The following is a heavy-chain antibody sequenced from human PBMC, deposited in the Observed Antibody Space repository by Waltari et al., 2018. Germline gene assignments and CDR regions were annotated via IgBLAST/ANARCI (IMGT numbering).Heavy chain of an antibody. CDR3: ARVVGSGWYGGGRPLDY. D-gene: IGHD6-19*01. CDR2: INPNSGGT. Sequence: QVQLVQSGAEVKKPGASVKVSCKASGYTFTGYYMHWVRQAPGQGLEWMGWINPNSGGTNYAQKFQGRVTMTRDTSISTAYMELSRLRSDDTAVYYCARVVGSGWYGGGRPLDYWGQGTLVTVSS. V-gene: IGHV1-2*02. J-gene: IGHJ4*02. CDR1: GYTFTGYY.